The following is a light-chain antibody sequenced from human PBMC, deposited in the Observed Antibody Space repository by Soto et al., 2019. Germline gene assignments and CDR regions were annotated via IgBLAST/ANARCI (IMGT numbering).Light chain of an antibody. CDR3: QQRSRPPYA. CDR1: QSVDNY. Sequence: EIVLTQSPATLSLSPGERATLSCRASQSVDNYLAWYQKKPGQAPRLLIYDAFNRATGIPARFSGSGSGTEFTLTISSLEPEDFAVYYCQQRSRPPYAFGPGTKVDIK. J-gene: IGKJ2*01. CDR2: DAF. V-gene: IGKV3-11*01.